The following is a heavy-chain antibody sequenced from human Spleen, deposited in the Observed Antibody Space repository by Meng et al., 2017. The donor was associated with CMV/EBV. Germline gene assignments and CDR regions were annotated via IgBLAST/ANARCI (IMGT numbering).Heavy chain of an antibody. CDR3: AKDSLGDGYNLFDY. CDR2: IGTAGDT. Sequence: GESLKISCAASGFTFSSYDMHWVRQATGKGLECVSAIGTAGDTYYPGSLKGRFTISRENAKNSLYLQMNSLRAGDTAVYYCAKDSLGDGYNLFDYWGQGTLVTVSS. CDR1: GFTFSSYD. V-gene: IGHV3-13*01. D-gene: IGHD5-24*01. J-gene: IGHJ4*02.